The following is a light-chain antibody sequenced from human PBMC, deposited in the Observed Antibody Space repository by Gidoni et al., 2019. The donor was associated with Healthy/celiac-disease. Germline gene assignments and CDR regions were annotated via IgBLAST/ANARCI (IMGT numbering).Light chain of an antibody. Sequence: SSELTQDPAVSVALGQTVRITCQGDRLRNYYSSWYQQKPGQAPVLFIYGKNNRPSGIPDRFSGSSSGNTASLTITGAQAEDEADYYCNSRDSSGNHLVFGGGTKLTVL. CDR3: NSRDSSGNHLV. J-gene: IGLJ3*02. CDR2: GKN. V-gene: IGLV3-19*01. CDR1: RLRNYY.